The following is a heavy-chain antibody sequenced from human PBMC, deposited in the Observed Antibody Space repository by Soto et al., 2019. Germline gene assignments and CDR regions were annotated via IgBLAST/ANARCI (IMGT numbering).Heavy chain of an antibody. Sequence: EASVKVSCKASGYTFIAYYMHWVRQAPGQGLEWVGWINPNSGGTNYAQKFQGRVTMTRDTSITTAYMELSSLTSDDTASYYCACLTPASSGDTIWGQGTMVTVSS. V-gene: IGHV1-2*02. D-gene: IGHD3-22*01. J-gene: IGHJ3*02. CDR3: ACLTPASSGDTI. CDR2: INPNSGGT. CDR1: GYTFIAYY.